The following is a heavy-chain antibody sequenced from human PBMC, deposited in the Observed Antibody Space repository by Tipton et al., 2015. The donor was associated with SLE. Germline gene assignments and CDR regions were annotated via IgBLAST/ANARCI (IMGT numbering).Heavy chain of an antibody. V-gene: IGHV4-34*01. Sequence: TLSLTCTVSGGSISSYYWSWIRQPPGKGLEWIGEINHSGRTNYKSSLKSRVTISVDTSKNQFSLKLSSVTAAYTAVYYCARGIGAFDIWGKGTMVTVSS. CDR3: ARGIGAFDI. J-gene: IGHJ3*02. CDR2: INHSGRT. CDR1: GGSISSYY.